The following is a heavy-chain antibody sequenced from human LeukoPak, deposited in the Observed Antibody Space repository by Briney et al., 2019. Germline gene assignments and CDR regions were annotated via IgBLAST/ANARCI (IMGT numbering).Heavy chain of an antibody. D-gene: IGHD5-18*01. CDR1: GFTVSSNY. CDR3: ARDYGDVDTTSYAFDI. CDR2: IYSGGST. V-gene: IGHV3-53*01. J-gene: IGHJ3*02. Sequence: GGSLRLSCAASGFTVSSNYMSWVRQAPGKGLEWVSVIYSGGSTCYADSVKGRFTISRDNSKNTLYLQMNSLRAEDTAVYYCARDYGDVDTTSYAFDIWGQGTMVTVSS.